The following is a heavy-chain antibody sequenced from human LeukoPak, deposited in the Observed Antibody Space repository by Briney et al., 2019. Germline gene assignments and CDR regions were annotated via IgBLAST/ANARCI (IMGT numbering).Heavy chain of an antibody. CDR1: GFTFSDYW. CDR2: INLDGSEK. Sequence: GGSLRLSCAASGFTFSDYWMSWVRQAPGKGLEWVANINLDGSEKYYVDSVKGRFTVSRDNAKNSLYLQMNSLRVEDTAVYYCAKGHTATSGIYRGQGTLVTVSS. CDR3: AKGHTATSGIY. V-gene: IGHV3-7*01. J-gene: IGHJ4*02. D-gene: IGHD6-25*01.